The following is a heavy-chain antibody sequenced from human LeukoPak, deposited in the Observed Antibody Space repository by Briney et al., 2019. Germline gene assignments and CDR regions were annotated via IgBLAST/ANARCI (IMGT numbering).Heavy chain of an antibody. V-gene: IGHV3-23*01. D-gene: IGHD1-1*01. CDR2: IRSNGETT. J-gene: IGHJ4*02. CDR3: AKGQELDDGVFDS. Sequence: GGSLRLSCAASGFTFSSIAMTWVRQAPGKGLEWVSTIRSNGETTYNADSVKGRFTISRDNSKKTLYLQLNSLRVEDTAIYYCAKGQELDDGVFDSWGEGSLFTVSS. CDR1: GFTFSSIA.